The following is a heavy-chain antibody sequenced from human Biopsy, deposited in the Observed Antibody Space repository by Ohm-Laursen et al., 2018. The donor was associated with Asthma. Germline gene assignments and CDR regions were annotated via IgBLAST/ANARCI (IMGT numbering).Heavy chain of an antibody. CDR1: GFTFSSYA. Sequence: GSLRLSCSASGFTFSSYAMSWVRQAPGKGLEWVSAISGSGGSTYYADSVKGRFTISRDNSKNTLYLQMNSLRAEDTAVYYCVKDKRYSGSYFDYWGQGTLVTVSS. D-gene: IGHD1-26*01. J-gene: IGHJ4*02. V-gene: IGHV3-23*01. CDR2: ISGSGGST. CDR3: VKDKRYSGSYFDY.